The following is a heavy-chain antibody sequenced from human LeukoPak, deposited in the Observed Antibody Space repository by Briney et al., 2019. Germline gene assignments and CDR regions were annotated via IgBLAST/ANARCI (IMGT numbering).Heavy chain of an antibody. V-gene: IGHV3-30-3*01. CDR2: ISYDGSNK. D-gene: IGHD3-10*01. J-gene: IGHJ6*02. CDR3: ARDITMVRDRPLVGMDV. Sequence: GGSLRLSCAASGFTFSSYAMHWVRQAPGKGLEWVAVISYDGSNKYYADSVKGRFTISRDNSKNTLYLQMNSLRAEDTAVYFCARDITMVRDRPLVGMDVWGQGTTVTVSS. CDR1: GFTFSSYA.